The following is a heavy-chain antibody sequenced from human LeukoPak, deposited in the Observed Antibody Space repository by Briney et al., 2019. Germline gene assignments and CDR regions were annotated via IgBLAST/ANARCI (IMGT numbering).Heavy chain of an antibody. V-gene: IGHV3-30-3*01. CDR3: ARAGGDGYNSAY. D-gene: IGHD5-24*01. J-gene: IGHJ4*02. Sequence: GGSLRLSCAASGFTFSSYAMHWVRQAPGKGLEWVAVISYDGSNKYYADSVKGRFTISRDNAKNSLYLQMNSLRAEDTAVYYCARAGGDGYNSAYWGQGTLVTVSS. CDR1: GFTFSSYA. CDR2: ISYDGSNK.